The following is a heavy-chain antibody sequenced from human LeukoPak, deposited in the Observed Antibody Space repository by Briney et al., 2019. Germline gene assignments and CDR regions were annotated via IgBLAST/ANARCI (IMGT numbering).Heavy chain of an antibody. D-gene: IGHD3-22*01. CDR3: ARWAYYYDSSGYKNWFDP. Sequence: ASVKVSCKASGYTFTSYGISWVRQAPGQGLEWMGWISAYNGNTNYAQKLQGRVTMTTDTSTSTAYMELRSLRSDDTAMYYCARWAYYYDSSGYKNWFDPWGQGTLVTVSS. CDR1: GYTFTSYG. CDR2: ISAYNGNT. J-gene: IGHJ5*02. V-gene: IGHV1-18*01.